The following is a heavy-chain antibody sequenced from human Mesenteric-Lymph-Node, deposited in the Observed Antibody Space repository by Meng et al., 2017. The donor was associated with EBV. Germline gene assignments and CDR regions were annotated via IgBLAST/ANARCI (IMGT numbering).Heavy chain of an antibody. CDR2: INTNTGTP. Sequence: QVQLVQSGSELKKPGXSVKVSCKASGYTFSNYAIIWLRQAPGQGLEWMGWINTNTGTPTYAQGFTGRFVFSLDTSVSTAYLQISSLKAEDTAVYFCAREESGFDAYWGQGTLVTVSS. CDR1: GYTFSNYA. V-gene: IGHV7-4-1*02. J-gene: IGHJ4*02. CDR3: AREESGFDAY. D-gene: IGHD5-12*01.